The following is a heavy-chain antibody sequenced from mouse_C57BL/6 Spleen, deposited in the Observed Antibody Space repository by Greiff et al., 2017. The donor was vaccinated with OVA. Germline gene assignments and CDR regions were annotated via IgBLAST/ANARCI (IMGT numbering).Heavy chain of an antibody. CDR1: GYTFTSYW. V-gene: IGHV1-52*01. CDR3: ARRDYGNYLDY. Sequence: QVQLQQPGAELLRPGSSVKLSCKASGYTFTSYWMHWVKQRPIQGLEWIGNIDPSDSETHYNQKFKDKATLTVDKSSSTAYMQLSSLTSEDSAVYYCARRDYGNYLDYWGQGTTLTVSS. CDR2: IDPSDSET. J-gene: IGHJ2*01. D-gene: IGHD2-1*01.